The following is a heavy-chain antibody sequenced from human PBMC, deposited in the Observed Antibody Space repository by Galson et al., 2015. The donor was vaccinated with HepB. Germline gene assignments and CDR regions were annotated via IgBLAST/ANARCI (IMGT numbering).Heavy chain of an antibody. CDR1: GYTFTSYY. CDR3: VAYCSGGSCYSGYFDY. CDR2: INPSGGST. D-gene: IGHD2-15*01. J-gene: IGHJ4*02. V-gene: IGHV1-46*01. Sequence: SVKVSCKASGYTFTSYYMHWVRQAPRQGLEWMGIINPSGGSTSYAQKFQGRVTMTRDTSTSTVYMELSSLRSEDTTVYYCVAYCSGGSCYSGYFDYWGQGTLVTVPS.